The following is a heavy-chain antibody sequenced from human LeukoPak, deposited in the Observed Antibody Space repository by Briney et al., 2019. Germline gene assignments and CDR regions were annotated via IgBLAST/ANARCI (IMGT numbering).Heavy chain of an antibody. D-gene: IGHD4-17*01. CDR3: AKDRHEYGDFAFDY. CDR2: ISRSGDLT. V-gene: IGHV3-23*01. J-gene: IGHJ4*02. CDR1: GFTFRDYV. Sequence: GGSLRLSCAASGFTFRDYVMSWVRQVPGKGLEWVSGISRSGDLTYYGDSVKGRFTISRDNSRNTLYLQINSLRAEDTAVYYCAKDRHEYGDFAFDYWGQGTLVTVSS.